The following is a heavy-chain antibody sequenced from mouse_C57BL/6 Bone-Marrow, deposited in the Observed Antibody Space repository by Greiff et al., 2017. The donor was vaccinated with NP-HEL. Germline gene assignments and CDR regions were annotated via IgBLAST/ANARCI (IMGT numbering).Heavy chain of an antibody. Sequence: LVKPGASVKISCKASGYTFTDYYMNWVKQSHGKSLEWIGDINPNNGGTSYNQKFKGKATLTVDKSSSTAYMELRSLTSEDSAVYYCARSGYDYDEVSWFAYWGQGTLVTVSA. CDR3: ARSGYDYDEVSWFAY. J-gene: IGHJ3*01. D-gene: IGHD2-4*01. CDR2: INPNNGGT. V-gene: IGHV1-26*01. CDR1: GYTFTDYY.